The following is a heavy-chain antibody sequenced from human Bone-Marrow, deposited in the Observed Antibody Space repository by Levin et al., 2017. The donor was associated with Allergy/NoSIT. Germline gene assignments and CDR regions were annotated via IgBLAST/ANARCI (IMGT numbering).Heavy chain of an antibody. CDR3: ARGYYGDYISDY. CDR2: ISSSSDTI. CDR1: GFTFSSYS. V-gene: IGHV3-48*02. D-gene: IGHD4-17*01. Sequence: GGSLRLSCAASGFTFSSYSMNWVRQAPGKGLEWVSYISSSSDTIYYADSVKGRFTISRDNAKNSLYLQMNSLRDEDTAVYYCARGYYGDYISDYWGQGTLVTVSS. J-gene: IGHJ4*02.